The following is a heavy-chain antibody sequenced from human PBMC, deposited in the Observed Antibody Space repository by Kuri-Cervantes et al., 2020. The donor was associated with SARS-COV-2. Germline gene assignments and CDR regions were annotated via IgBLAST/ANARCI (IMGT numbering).Heavy chain of an antibody. V-gene: IGHV4-38-2*02. Sequence: GSLRLSCTVSGYSISSGYYWGWIRQPPGKGLEWIGSIYHSGSTYYNPSLKSRVTISVDTSKNQFSLKLSSVTAADTAVYYCAREAARLFDYWGQGTLVTVSS. D-gene: IGHD6-6*01. CDR3: AREAARLFDY. J-gene: IGHJ4*02. CDR2: IYHSGST. CDR1: GYSISSGYY.